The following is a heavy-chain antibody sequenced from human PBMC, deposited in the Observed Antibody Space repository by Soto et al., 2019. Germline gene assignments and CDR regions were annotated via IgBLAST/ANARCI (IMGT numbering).Heavy chain of an antibody. CDR3: ARDGGYNLSYYCGMDV. D-gene: IGHD1-26*01. CDR2: IWYDGSNK. Sequence: QVQLVESGGGVVQPGRSLRLSCAASGFTFSSYGMHWVRQAPGKGLEWVAVIWYDGSNKYYANSVKGRFTISRDNTKNTPYLQMNSLRAEDTAVYYCARDGGYNLSYYCGMDVWGQGTTVTVSS. CDR1: GFTFSSYG. J-gene: IGHJ6*02. V-gene: IGHV3-33*01.